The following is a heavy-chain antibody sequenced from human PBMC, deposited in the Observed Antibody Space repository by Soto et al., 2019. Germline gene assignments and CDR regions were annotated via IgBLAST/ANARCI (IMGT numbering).Heavy chain of an antibody. J-gene: IGHJ6*02. V-gene: IGHV1-2*04. Sequence: ASVKVSCKASGYTFTSYDINWVRQATGQGLEWMGWINPNSGGTNYAQKFQGWVTMTRDTSISTAYMELSRLRSDDTAVYYCARDGRYNWNYGPYYYGMDVWGQGTTVTVSS. D-gene: IGHD1-7*01. CDR1: GYTFTSYD. CDR3: ARDGRYNWNYGPYYYGMDV. CDR2: INPNSGGT.